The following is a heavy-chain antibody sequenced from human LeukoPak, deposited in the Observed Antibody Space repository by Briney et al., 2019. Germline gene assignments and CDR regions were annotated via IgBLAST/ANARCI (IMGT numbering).Heavy chain of an antibody. J-gene: IGHJ4*02. CDR2: IYTSGST. CDR3: ASTRITYDSSGPDFDY. D-gene: IGHD3-22*01. V-gene: IGHV4-4*07. Sequence: PSETLSLTCTVSGGSISSYYWSWIRQPAGKGLEWIGRIYTSGSTNYNPSLKSRVTMSVDTSKNQFSLKLSSVTAADTAVYYCASTRITYDSSGPDFDYWGQGTLVTVSS. CDR1: GGSISSYY.